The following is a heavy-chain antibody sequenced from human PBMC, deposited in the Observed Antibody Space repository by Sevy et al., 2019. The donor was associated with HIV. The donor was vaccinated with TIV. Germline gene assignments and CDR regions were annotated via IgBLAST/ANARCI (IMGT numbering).Heavy chain of an antibody. CDR1: GGSISTYY. CDR2: IYYTGRT. Sequence: SETLSLTCTVSGGSISTYYWSWIRQSPGKGLGWIGYIYYTGRTWYTPSLKSRATISVDTPKNQFSLGLRSVTAADTAVYFCARNAFWSGAPDYWGPGNLVTVSS. V-gene: IGHV4-59*01. J-gene: IGHJ4*02. D-gene: IGHD3-3*01. CDR3: ARNAFWSGAPDY.